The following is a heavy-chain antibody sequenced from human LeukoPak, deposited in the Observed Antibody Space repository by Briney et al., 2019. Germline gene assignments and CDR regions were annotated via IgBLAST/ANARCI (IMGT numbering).Heavy chain of an antibody. D-gene: IGHD3-10*01. CDR2: IYYSGST. CDR3: ARGNYGYYFDY. J-gene: IGHJ4*02. Sequence: SETLSLTCTVSGGSISSSSYYWGWIRQPPGKGLEWIGSIYYSGSTYYNPSLKSRVTISVDTSKNQFSLKLSSVTAADTAVYYCARGNYGYYFDYWGQGTLVTVSS. V-gene: IGHV4-39*07. CDR1: GGSISSSSYY.